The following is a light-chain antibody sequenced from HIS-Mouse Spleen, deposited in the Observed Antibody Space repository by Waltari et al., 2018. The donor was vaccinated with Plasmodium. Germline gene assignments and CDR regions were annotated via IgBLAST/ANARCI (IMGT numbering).Light chain of an antibody. CDR3: QKYGSSPIT. CDR2: GAS. J-gene: IGKJ5*01. V-gene: IGKV3-20*01. CDR1: QSVSSSY. Sequence: EIVLTQSPGTLSLSQVESSTTSCRASQSVSSSYLSWYQQKPGQSPRLLILGASSRATGIPDRFSGSGSGTDCTLTISRLEPKDFAVYYCQKYGSSPITFGQGTRLEIK.